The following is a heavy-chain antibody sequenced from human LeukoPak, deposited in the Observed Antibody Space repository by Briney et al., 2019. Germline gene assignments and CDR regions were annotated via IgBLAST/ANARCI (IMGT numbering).Heavy chain of an antibody. CDR3: ARGGGRDYYGSGSYYNIGYYYYYMDV. CDR2: FNHSGST. Sequence: PSETLSLTCAVYGGSFSGYYWSWIRQPPGKGLEWIGEFNHSGSTNYNPSLKSRVTISVDTSKNQFSLKLSSVTAADTAVYYCARGGGRDYYGSGSYYNIGYYYYYMDVWGKGTTVTVSS. D-gene: IGHD3-10*01. J-gene: IGHJ6*03. V-gene: IGHV4-34*01. CDR1: GGSFSGYY.